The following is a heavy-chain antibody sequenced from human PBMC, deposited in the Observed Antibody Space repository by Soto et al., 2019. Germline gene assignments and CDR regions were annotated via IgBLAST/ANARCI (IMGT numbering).Heavy chain of an antibody. CDR3: AKDSVEATYSYCGMDV. V-gene: IGHV3-30*18. Sequence: VLKAKGKGLEWVATASFDSKNKSYIDSVAVRFTISRDKSKNVMSLKMNSLRHEDPAVYYCAKDSVEATYSYCGMDVWGPGTAVTGSS. CDR2: ASFDSKNK. D-gene: IGHD3-10*01. J-gene: IGHJ6*02.